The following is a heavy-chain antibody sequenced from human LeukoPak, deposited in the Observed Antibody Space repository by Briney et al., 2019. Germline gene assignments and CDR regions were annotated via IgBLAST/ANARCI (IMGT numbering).Heavy chain of an antibody. V-gene: IGHV4-30-4*08. CDR3: ARDRGALRFLALTDYMDV. Sequence: SETLSLTCTVSGGSISSGDYYWSWIRQPPGKGLEWIGYIYYSGSTYYNPSLKSRVTISVDTSKNQFSLKLSSVTAADTAVYYCARDRGALRFLALTDYMDVWGKGTTVTVSS. D-gene: IGHD3-3*01. J-gene: IGHJ6*03. CDR1: GGSISSGDYY. CDR2: IYYSGST.